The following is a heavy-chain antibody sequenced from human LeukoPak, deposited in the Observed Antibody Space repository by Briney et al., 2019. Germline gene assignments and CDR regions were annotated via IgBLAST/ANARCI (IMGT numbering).Heavy chain of an antibody. CDR1: GYTFTSFD. J-gene: IGHJ3*01. CDR2: MNPNSGST. Sequence: GASVKVSCKASGYTFTSFDINWVRQAPGQGLEWMGWMNPNSGSTGHAQKFQGRVTMTRSTSISTAYMELSSLTSADTAVYFCARSRGVLGEGFDSFDVWGQGTMVTVSS. D-gene: IGHD3-16*01. V-gene: IGHV1-8*02. CDR3: ARSRGVLGEGFDSFDV.